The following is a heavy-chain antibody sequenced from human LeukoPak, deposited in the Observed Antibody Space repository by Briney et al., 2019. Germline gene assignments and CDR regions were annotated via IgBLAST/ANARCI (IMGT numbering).Heavy chain of an antibody. CDR1: GYTFTSYA. Sequence: ASVKVSCKASGYTFTSYAMHWVRQAPGQRLEWMGWINAGNGNTKYSQKFQGRVTITRDTSTSTAYMELRSLRSDDTAVYYCARDHHRDHSSGYYLYYYYYGMDVWGQGTTVTVSS. V-gene: IGHV1-3*01. CDR3: ARDHHRDHSSGYYLYYYYYGMDV. J-gene: IGHJ6*02. D-gene: IGHD3-22*01. CDR2: INAGNGNT.